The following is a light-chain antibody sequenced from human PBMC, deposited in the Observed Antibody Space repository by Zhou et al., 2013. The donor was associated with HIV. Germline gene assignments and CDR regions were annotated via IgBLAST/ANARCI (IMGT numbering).Light chain of an antibody. CDR2: GAT. V-gene: IGKV3-15*01. J-gene: IGKJ5*01. Sequence: EIAIWQSPGTLSLSPGERATVSCRASQTVSSNLAWYQQKPGQAPRLLIYGATTRATGIPERFSGSGSGTEFTLTISSLQTEDFAVYYCQQRTNWPPITFGQGTRLDIK. CDR1: QTVSSN. CDR3: QQRTNWPPIT.